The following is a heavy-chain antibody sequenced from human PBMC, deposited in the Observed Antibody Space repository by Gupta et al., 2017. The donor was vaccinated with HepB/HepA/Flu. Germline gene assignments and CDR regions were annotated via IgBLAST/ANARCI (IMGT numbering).Heavy chain of an antibody. J-gene: IGHJ3*02. D-gene: IGHD1-1*01. CDR2: IYHSGST. CDR1: GGSISSGGYS. V-gene: IGHV4-30-2*01. CDR3: ARVTTTAFDI. Sequence: QPQLQESGSALVKPSQPLSLTCAVSGGSISSGGYSSSWIRQPPGKGLEWIGYIYHSGSTYYNPSLKSRVTISVDRSKNQFSLKLSSVTAADTAVYYCARVTTTAFDIWGQGTMVTVSS.